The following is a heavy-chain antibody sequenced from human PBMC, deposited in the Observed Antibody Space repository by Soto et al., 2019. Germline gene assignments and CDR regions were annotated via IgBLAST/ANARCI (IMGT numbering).Heavy chain of an antibody. Sequence: SETLSLTCTVSGVSISSYYLSWIRQPPGKGLEWIGYIYYSGTTYYNASLKSRLTISIDTSNNQFSLDLSSVTAADTAVYYCERGFVVVTATDAFDIWGQGTMVTVSS. V-gene: IGHV4-59*12. D-gene: IGHD2-21*02. J-gene: IGHJ3*02. CDR2: IYYSGTT. CDR3: ERGFVVVTATDAFDI. CDR1: GVSISSYY.